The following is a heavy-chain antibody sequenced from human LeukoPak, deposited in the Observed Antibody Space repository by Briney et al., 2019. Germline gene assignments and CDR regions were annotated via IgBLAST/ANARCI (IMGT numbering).Heavy chain of an antibody. CDR2: INSDGSSI. Sequence: HPGGSLRLSCAASGFTFSSHWMHWVRQAPGKGLVWVSRINSDGSSISYADSVKGRFTISRDNAQNSMYLQMNSLRVEDTAVYYCTSWGDTTAEYFQRWGQGTLVTVSS. V-gene: IGHV3-74*01. CDR1: GFTFSSHW. D-gene: IGHD2-21*02. J-gene: IGHJ1*01. CDR3: TSWGDTTAEYFQR.